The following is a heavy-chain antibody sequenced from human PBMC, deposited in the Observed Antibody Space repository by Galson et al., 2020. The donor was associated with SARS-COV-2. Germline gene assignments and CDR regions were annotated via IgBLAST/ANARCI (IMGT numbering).Heavy chain of an antibody. CDR1: GFTFSSYA. J-gene: IGHJ3*02. Sequence: GGSLRLSCAASGFTFSSYAMSWVRQAPGKGLEWVSAISGSGGSTYYADSVKGRFTISRDNSKNTLYLQMNSLRAEDTAVYYCAKDAKVGVYSSGWLLGKNHDAFDIWGQGTMVTVSS. V-gene: IGHV3-23*01. D-gene: IGHD6-19*01. CDR3: AKDAKVGVYSSGWLLGKNHDAFDI. CDR2: ISGSGGST.